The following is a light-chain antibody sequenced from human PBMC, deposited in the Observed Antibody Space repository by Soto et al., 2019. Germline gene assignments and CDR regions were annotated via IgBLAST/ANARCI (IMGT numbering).Light chain of an antibody. V-gene: IGKV3-11*01. CDR3: QQRSNWPPLT. CDR1: QSVSSY. J-gene: IGKJ4*01. Sequence: EIVLTQSPATLSLSPGERATLSCRASQSVSSYLAWYQQKPGQAPRLLIYDASNRATGIPARFSGSGSGTDFTLTIRSLEPEDFAVYYCQQRSNWPPLTFGGGTKGDIK. CDR2: DAS.